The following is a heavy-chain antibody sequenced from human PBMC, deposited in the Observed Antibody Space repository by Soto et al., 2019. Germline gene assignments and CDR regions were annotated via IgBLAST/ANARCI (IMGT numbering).Heavy chain of an antibody. CDR2: INHSGST. J-gene: IGHJ4*02. CDR3: AREKPYSSSWYHDY. CDR1: GGSFSGYY. Sequence: QVQLQQWGAGLLKPSETLSLTCAVYGGSFSGYYWSWIRQPPGKGLEWIGEINHSGSTNYNPSLKRRVTISVATAKNQFSLQLSSVTAGDPAVYYCAREKPYSSSWYHDYWGQGTLVTVSS. D-gene: IGHD6-13*01. V-gene: IGHV4-34*01.